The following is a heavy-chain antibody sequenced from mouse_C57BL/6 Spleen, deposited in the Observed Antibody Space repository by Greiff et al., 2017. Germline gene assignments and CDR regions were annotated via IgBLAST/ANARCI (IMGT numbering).Heavy chain of an antibody. CDR3: TNCHDYDGAWFAY. Sequence: VQLQQSGAELVRPGASVTLSCKASGYTFTDYEMHWVKQTPVHGLEWIGAIDPETGGTAYNQKFKGKAILTADKSSSTAYMELRSLTSEDAAVYYGTNCHDYDGAWFAYWGQGTLVTVSA. CDR1: GYTFTDYE. CDR2: IDPETGGT. J-gene: IGHJ3*01. V-gene: IGHV1-15*01. D-gene: IGHD2-4*01.